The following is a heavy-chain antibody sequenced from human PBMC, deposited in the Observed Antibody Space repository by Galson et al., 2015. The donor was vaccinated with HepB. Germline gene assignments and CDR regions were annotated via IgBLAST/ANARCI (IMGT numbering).Heavy chain of an antibody. Sequence: SLRLSCAASGFTFSSYGMNWVRQAPGKGLEWVAVIWYDGSTKYYADSVKGRFTISRDNSKNSLYLQMNSLRAEDTAVYYCARDVYPMSAATSSRGMDVWGQGTTVTVSS. CDR2: IWYDGSTK. CDR3: ARDVYPMSAATSSRGMDV. J-gene: IGHJ6*02. D-gene: IGHD2-15*01. V-gene: IGHV3-33*01. CDR1: GFTFSSYG.